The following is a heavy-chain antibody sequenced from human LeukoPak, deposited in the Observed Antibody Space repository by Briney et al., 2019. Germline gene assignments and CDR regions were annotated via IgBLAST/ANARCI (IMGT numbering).Heavy chain of an antibody. D-gene: IGHD6-13*01. CDR1: GGTFSSYA. CDR3: ARENSSSPQFRYYYYGMDV. J-gene: IGHJ6*02. V-gene: IGHV1-69*04. Sequence: SVKVSCKASGGTFSSYAISWVRQAPGQGLEWMGRIIPILGIANYAQKFQGRVTITADKSTSPAYMELSSLRSEDTAVYYCARENSSSPQFRYYYYGMDVWGQGTTVTVSS. CDR2: IIPILGIA.